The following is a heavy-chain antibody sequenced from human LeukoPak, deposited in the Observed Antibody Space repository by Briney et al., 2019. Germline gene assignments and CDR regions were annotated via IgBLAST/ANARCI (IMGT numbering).Heavy chain of an antibody. J-gene: IGHJ4*02. CDR2: IYYSGST. Sequence: SETLSLTCTVSGGSISSSSYYWGWIRQPPGKGLEWIGSIYYSGSTYYNPSLKSRVTISVDTSKNQLSLKLSSVTAADTAVYYCARHADDYDSANDYYFDYWGQGTLVTVSS. V-gene: IGHV4-39*01. CDR3: ARHADDYDSANDYYFDY. CDR1: GGSISSSSYY. D-gene: IGHD3-3*01.